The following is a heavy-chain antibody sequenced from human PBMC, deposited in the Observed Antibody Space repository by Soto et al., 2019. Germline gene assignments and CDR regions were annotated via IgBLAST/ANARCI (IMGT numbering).Heavy chain of an antibody. CDR2: ISYDGSNK. CDR1: GFTFSSYG. D-gene: IGHD6-19*01. J-gene: IGHJ6*03. V-gene: IGHV3-30*18. CDR3: AKDPIAVAGTGYYYYYMDV. Sequence: GGSLRLSCAASGFTFSSYGMHWVRQAPGKGLEWVAVISYDGSNKYYADSVKGRFTISRDNSKNTLYLQMNSLRAEDTAVYYCAKDPIAVAGTGYYYYYMDVWGKGTTVTVSS.